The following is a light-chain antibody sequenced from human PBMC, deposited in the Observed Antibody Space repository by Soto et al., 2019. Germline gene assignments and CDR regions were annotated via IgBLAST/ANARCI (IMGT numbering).Light chain of an antibody. J-gene: IGKJ4*01. V-gene: IGKV1-39*01. CDR2: AAS. Sequence: DIQLTQSPSSLSASVGDRVTITCRASQSIRSYLNWYQQKPGKAPKLLICAASSLQTGVSSRFSGSGSGTDFTLTISNLQPEDFATYYCQQTSSTPTFGGGTKVDIK. CDR3: QQTSSTPT. CDR1: QSIRSY.